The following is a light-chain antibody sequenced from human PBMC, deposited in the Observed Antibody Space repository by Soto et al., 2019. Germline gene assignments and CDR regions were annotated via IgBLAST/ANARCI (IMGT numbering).Light chain of an antibody. V-gene: IGKV1-33*01. CDR2: DAS. J-gene: IGKJ4*01. CDR1: HDVSRN. CDR3: QQYNSMLS. Sequence: DIQMTQSPSSLSGSVGDRVTIACQSSHDVSRNLNWFQQKPGEAPKLLIYDASNLERGVPSRFSGSGSGTDFTLTISSLQPEDVATYYCQQYNSMLSFGGGTEVEMK.